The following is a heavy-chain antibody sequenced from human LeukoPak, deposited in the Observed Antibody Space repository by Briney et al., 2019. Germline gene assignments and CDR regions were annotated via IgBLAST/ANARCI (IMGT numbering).Heavy chain of an antibody. Sequence: SETLSLTCTVSGGSISSGGYYWSWVRQHPGKGLEWIGYIYYSGSTYYNPSLKSRVTISVDTSKNQFSLKLSSVTAADTAVYYCARGALEMATSRYFDYWGQGTLVTVSS. V-gene: IGHV4-31*03. D-gene: IGHD5-24*01. J-gene: IGHJ4*02. CDR1: GGSISSGGYY. CDR2: IYYSGST. CDR3: ARGALEMATSRYFDY.